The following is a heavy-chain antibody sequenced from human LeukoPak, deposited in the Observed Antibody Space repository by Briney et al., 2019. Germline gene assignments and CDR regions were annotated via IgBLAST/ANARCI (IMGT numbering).Heavy chain of an antibody. Sequence: GESLKISCKGSGYSFTSYWIGWVRQMPGKGLECMGIIYPGDSDTRYSPSFQGQGTISADKSISPAYLQWSSLKASDTAMYYCARGPFTMSEYSYGYVDYFDYWGQGTLVTVSS. D-gene: IGHD5-18*01. CDR3: ARGPFTMSEYSYGYVDYFDY. CDR1: GYSFTSYW. V-gene: IGHV5-51*01. CDR2: IYPGDSDT. J-gene: IGHJ4*02.